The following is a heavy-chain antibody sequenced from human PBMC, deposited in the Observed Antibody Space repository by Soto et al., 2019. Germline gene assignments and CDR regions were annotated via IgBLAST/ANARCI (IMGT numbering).Heavy chain of an antibody. D-gene: IGHD2-2*01. Sequence: QVQLVQSGAEVKKPGASVKVSCKASGYTFTGYYMHWVRQAPGQGLEWMGWINPNSGGTNYAQKLQGWVTMTRDTSISTAYMELSRLRSDDTAVYYCARGPYCSSTSCPNDYGDCGCDYLGEGTLVTVSS. CDR2: INPNSGGT. J-gene: IGHJ4*02. CDR3: ARGPYCSSTSCPNDYGDCGCDY. V-gene: IGHV1-2*04. CDR1: GYTFTGYY.